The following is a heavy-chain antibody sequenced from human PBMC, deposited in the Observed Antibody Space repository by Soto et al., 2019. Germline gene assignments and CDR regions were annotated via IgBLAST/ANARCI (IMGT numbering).Heavy chain of an antibody. V-gene: IGHV1-18*01. CDR1: GSTFTSYG. J-gene: IGHJ3*02. D-gene: IGHD3-10*01. CDR2: ISAYNGNT. CDR3: ARDKFGTLARGARGFPWGDAFDI. Sequence: QVQLVQSGAEVKKPGASVKVSCKASGSTFTSYGISWVRQAPGQGLEWMGWISAYNGNTNYAQKLQGRVTMTTDTSTSTAYMELRSLRSDDTAGYYCARDKFGTLARGARGFPWGDAFDIWGQGTMVTVSS.